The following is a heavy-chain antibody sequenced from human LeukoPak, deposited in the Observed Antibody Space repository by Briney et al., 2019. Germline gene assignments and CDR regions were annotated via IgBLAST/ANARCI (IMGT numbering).Heavy chain of an antibody. Sequence: GGSLRLSCAASGFTFSDYYMSWIRQAPGKGLEWVSYISSSGSTIYYADSVKGRFTISRDNSKNTLYLQMNSLRAEDTAVYYCAKDYSSSWGHDAFDIWGQGTMVTVSS. V-gene: IGHV3-11*04. CDR3: AKDYSSSWGHDAFDI. CDR1: GFTFSDYY. D-gene: IGHD6-13*01. CDR2: ISSSGSTI. J-gene: IGHJ3*02.